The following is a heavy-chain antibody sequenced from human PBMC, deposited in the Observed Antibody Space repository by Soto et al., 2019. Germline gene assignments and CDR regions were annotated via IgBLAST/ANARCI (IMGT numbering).Heavy chain of an antibody. CDR3: AREDILGVRSFDY. V-gene: IGHV3-48*02. D-gene: IGHD3-9*01. CDR1: GFTFSGYS. CDR2: ISSGSKTI. J-gene: IGHJ4*02. Sequence: GGSLRPSSAASGFTFSGYSVNWVRQAPGKGLEWVSYISSGSKTIYYAESVKGRFTVSRDNARNSQDLQMNSLRDEDTAVYYCAREDILGVRSFDYWGQGTLVTVSS.